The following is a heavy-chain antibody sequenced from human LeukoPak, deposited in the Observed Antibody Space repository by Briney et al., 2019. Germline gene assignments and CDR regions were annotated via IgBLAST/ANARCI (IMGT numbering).Heavy chain of an antibody. J-gene: IGHJ4*02. D-gene: IGHD1-1*01. CDR1: GFTFSSYA. CDR3: AKAPRVRVYFDY. V-gene: IGHV3-23*01. CDR2: ISGSGGST. Sequence: GGSLRLSCAASGFTFSSYAVSWVRRAPGKGLEWVSAISGSGGSTYYADSVKGRFTISRDNSKNTLYLQMNSLRAEDTAVYYCAKAPRVRVYFDYWGQGTLVTVSS.